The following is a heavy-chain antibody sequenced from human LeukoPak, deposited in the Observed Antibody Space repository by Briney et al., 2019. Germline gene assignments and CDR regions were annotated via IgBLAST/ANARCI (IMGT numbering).Heavy chain of an antibody. V-gene: IGHV4-59*01. J-gene: IGHJ4*02. CDR2: IYYSGST. Sequence: SETLSLTCTVSGGSISSYCWSWIRQPPGKGLEWIGYIYYSGSTNYNPSLKSRVTISVDTSKNQFSLKLSSVTAADAAVYYCARDVYGDADYFDYWGQGTLVTVSS. CDR3: ARDVYGDADYFDY. D-gene: IGHD5/OR15-5a*01. CDR1: GGSISSYC.